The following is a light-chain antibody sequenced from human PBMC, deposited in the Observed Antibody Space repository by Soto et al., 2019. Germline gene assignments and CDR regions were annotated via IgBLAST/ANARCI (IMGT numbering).Light chain of an antibody. CDR3: QQSYSTPIT. CDR2: AAS. Sequence: DIQLTPSPXSLPASVGDRATITCRASQSISNYLNWYQHRPGKAPNLLIYAASSLQSGVPSRFSGSESGTDFTLTITSLQPEDSATYYCQQSYSTPITFGQGTRLEIK. V-gene: IGKV1-39*01. J-gene: IGKJ5*01. CDR1: QSISNY.